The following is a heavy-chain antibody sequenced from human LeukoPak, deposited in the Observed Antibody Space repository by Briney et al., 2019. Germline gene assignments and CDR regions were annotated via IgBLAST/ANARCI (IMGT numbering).Heavy chain of an antibody. CDR1: GFTFSSHG. J-gene: IGHJ4*02. V-gene: IGHV3-23*01. D-gene: IGHD3-10*01. CDR2: ISGSGENT. CDR3: VRDRLNYASGCFDY. Sequence: PGGSLRLSCAASGFTFSSHGMSWVRQAPAQGLEWVSGISGSGENTYNADSVKGRFTISRDNSRRTLYLQMNNLRVEDTAVYYCVRDRLNYASGCFDYWGQGTLVTVSS.